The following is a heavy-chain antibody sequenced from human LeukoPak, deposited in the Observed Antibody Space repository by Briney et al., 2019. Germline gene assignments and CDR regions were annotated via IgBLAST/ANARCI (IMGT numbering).Heavy chain of an antibody. CDR2: IYYSGST. CDR3: ARVKSWDYGSGSYSQDWFDP. J-gene: IGHJ5*02. Sequence: SETLSLTCTVSGGSLSSSSYYWGWIRQPPGKGLEWIGSIYYSGSTYYNPSLKSRVTISVDTSKNQFSLKLSSVTAADTAVYYCARVKSWDYGSGSYSQDWFDPWGQGTLVTVSS. V-gene: IGHV4-39*07. CDR1: GGSLSSSSYY. D-gene: IGHD3-10*01.